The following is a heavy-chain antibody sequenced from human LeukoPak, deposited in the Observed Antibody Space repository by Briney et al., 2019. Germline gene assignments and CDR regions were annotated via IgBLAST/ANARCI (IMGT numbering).Heavy chain of an antibody. CDR3: AREVSRWPYYFDY. Sequence: PSETLSLTCTVSGGSISSGHYYWSWIRQPPGKGLEWIGYIYYSGSTYYNPSLKSRVTISVDTSKNQFSLKLSSVTAADTAVYYCAREVSRWPYYFDYWGQGTLVTVSS. J-gene: IGHJ4*02. V-gene: IGHV4-30-4*01. CDR1: GGSISSGHYY. D-gene: IGHD4-23*01. CDR2: IYYSGST.